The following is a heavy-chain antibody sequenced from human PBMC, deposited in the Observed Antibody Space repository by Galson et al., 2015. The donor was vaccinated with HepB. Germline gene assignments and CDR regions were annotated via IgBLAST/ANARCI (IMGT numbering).Heavy chain of an antibody. CDR1: GYTFTSYY. CDR2: INPSGGST. CDR3: ARGAGELLPDDAFDI. V-gene: IGHV1-46*03. D-gene: IGHD1-26*01. J-gene: IGHJ3*02. Sequence: SVKVSCKASGYTFTSYYMHWVRQAPGQGLEWMGIINPSGGSTSYAQKFQGRVTMTRDTSTSTVYMELSSLRSEDTAVYYCARGAGELLPDDAFDIWGQGTMVTVSS.